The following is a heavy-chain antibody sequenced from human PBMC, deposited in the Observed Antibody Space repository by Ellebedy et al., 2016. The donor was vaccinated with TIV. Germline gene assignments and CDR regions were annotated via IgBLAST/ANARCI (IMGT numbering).Heavy chain of an antibody. Sequence: SVKVSXKASGYTFTSYDINWVRQATGQGLEWMGGIIPIFGTANYAQKFQGRVTITADESTSTAYMELSSLRSEDTAVYYCASSTHYCSSTSCYLPWGQGTLVTVSS. CDR2: IIPIFGTA. D-gene: IGHD2-2*01. CDR3: ASSTHYCSSTSCYLP. CDR1: GYTFTSYD. V-gene: IGHV1-69*13. J-gene: IGHJ5*02.